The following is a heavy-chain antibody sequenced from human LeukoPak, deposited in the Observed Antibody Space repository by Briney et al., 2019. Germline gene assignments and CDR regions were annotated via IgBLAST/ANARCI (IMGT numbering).Heavy chain of an antibody. CDR3: ARRIDYDSSGNDY. CDR1: RYSFTSYW. J-gene: IGHJ4*02. D-gene: IGHD3-22*01. V-gene: IGHV5-51*01. CDR2: IYPGDSDT. Sequence: GESLKISCKGSRYSFTSYWIGWVRQMPGKGLEWMGIIYPGDSDTRYSPSFQGQVTISADKSISTAYLQWSSLKASDTAMYYCARRIDYDSSGNDYWGQGTLVTVSS.